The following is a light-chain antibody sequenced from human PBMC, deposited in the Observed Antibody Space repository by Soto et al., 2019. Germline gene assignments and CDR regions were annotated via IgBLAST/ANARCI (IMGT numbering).Light chain of an antibody. CDR3: QTWGTGIHVV. V-gene: IGLV4-69*01. Sequence: QAVLTQWPSASASLGASVKLTCTLSSGHSSYAIAWHQQQPEKGPRYLMKLDSDGSHTKGDAIPDRFSGSSSGAERYLTISSLQSEDEADYYCQTWGTGIHVVFGVGTKLTVL. J-gene: IGLJ2*01. CDR2: LDSDGSH. CDR1: SGHSSYA.